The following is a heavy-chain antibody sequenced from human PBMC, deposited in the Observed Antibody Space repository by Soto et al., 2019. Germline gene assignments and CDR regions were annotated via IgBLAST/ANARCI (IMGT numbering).Heavy chain of an antibody. V-gene: IGHV1-8*01. CDR2: MNPNSGNT. Sequence: GASVKVSCKASGYTFTSYDINWVRQATGQGLEWMGWMNPNSGNTGYAQKFQGRVTMTRNTSISTAYMELSSLRSEDTAVYYCARGRRYYDFWSGSQNYYYMDVWG. J-gene: IGHJ6*03. CDR1: GYTFTSYD. D-gene: IGHD3-3*01. CDR3: ARGRRYYDFWSGSQNYYYMDV.